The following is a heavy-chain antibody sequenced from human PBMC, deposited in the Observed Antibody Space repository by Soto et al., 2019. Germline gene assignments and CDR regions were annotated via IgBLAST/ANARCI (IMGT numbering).Heavy chain of an antibody. D-gene: IGHD2-8*02. V-gene: IGHV3-9*01. CDR3: AKSTGGTANGMGV. CDR2: ISWNSGTI. J-gene: IGHJ6*02. CDR1: GFSFDDYA. Sequence: EVPVVESGGGLVQPGRSLRLSCAASGFSFDDYAMHWVRQAPWKGLEWVSGISWNSGTIGYADSVKGRFTISRDNAKNSLYLQMNSLRAEDTALYYCAKSTGGTANGMGVWGQGTTVTVSS.